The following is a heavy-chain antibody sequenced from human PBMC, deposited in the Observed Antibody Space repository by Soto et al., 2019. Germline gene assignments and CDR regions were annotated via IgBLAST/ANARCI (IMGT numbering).Heavy chain of an antibody. CDR3: ARHKDKGYCSGGSCQSFDY. Sequence: SETLSLTCTVSGGSISSYYWSWIRQPPGKGLEWIGYIYYSGSTNYNPSLKSRITISVDTSKNQFSLNLSSVTAADTAVYYCARHKDKGYCSGGSCQSFDYWGQGTLVTVSS. CDR2: IYYSGST. CDR1: GGSISSYY. V-gene: IGHV4-59*08. D-gene: IGHD2-15*01. J-gene: IGHJ4*02.